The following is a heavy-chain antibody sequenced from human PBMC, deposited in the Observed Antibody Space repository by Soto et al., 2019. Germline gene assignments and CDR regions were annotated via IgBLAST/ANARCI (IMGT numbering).Heavy chain of an antibody. CDR1: GFTFSSYA. CDR2: ISYDGSNK. D-gene: IGHD3-22*01. V-gene: IGHV3-30-3*01. CDR3: ARAQDYYDSSGSDY. Sequence: GGSLRLSCAASGFTFSSYAMHWVRQAPGKGLEWVAVISYDGSNKYYADSVKGRFTISRDNSKNTLYLQMNSLRAEDTAVYYCARAQDYYDSSGSDYWGQVTLVTVSS. J-gene: IGHJ4*02.